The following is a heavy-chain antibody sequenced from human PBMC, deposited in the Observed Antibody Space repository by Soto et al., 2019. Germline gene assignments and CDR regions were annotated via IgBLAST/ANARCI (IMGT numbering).Heavy chain of an antibody. V-gene: IGHV1-69*13. D-gene: IGHD6-6*01. CDR2: IIPIFGTA. Sequence: GSSVKVSCKASGGTFSSYAISWVRQAPGQGLEWMGGIIPIFGTANYAQKFQGRVTITADESTSTAYMELSSLRSEDTAVYYCATPYSSSSGVRFPPYYYYGMDVWGQGTTVT. CDR3: ATPYSSSSGVRFPPYYYYGMDV. CDR1: GGTFSSYA. J-gene: IGHJ6*02.